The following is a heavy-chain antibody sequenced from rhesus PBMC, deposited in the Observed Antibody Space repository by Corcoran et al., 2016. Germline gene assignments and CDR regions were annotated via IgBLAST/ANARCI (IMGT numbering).Heavy chain of an antibody. CDR3: ARSRIAAAGTSGAFDF. J-gene: IGHJ3*01. V-gene: IGHV4-76*01. D-gene: IGHD6-25*01. CDR2: IYGNSAST. CDR1: GGSISGGYG. Sequence: QLQLQESGPGLVKPSETLSLTCAVSGGSISGGYGWTWIRQPPGKGLEWIGYIYGNSASTNYNPSLKNRVTSSKDTSKNQCSLKLSAVTAADTAVYYCARSRIAAAGTSGAFDFWGQGLRVTVSS.